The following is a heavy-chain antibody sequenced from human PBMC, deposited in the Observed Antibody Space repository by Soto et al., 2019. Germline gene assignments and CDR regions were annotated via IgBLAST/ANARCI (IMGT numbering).Heavy chain of an antibody. Sequence: GGSLRLSCAASGFTFSSYGMHWVRQAPGKGLEWVAVIWYDGSNKYYADSVKGRFTISRDNSKNTLYLQMNSLRAEDTAVYYCARDRSSSDDNYYYYYGMDVWGQGTTVTVSS. CDR1: GFTFSSYG. CDR2: IWYDGSNK. V-gene: IGHV3-33*01. J-gene: IGHJ6*02. CDR3: ARDRSSSDDNYYYYYGMDV. D-gene: IGHD6-6*01.